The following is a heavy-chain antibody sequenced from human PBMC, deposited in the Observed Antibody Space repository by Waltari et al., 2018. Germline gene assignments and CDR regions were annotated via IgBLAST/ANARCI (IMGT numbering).Heavy chain of an antibody. CDR1: VFTFSSYA. CDR2: ISGSGGST. CDR3: AKGCTMIVVVWPYDY. D-gene: IGHD3-22*01. V-gene: IGHV3-23*01. Sequence: EVQLLESGGGLVQPGGSLSLSCASSVFTFSSYAMSWVRQAPGKGLEWVSAISGSGGSTYYADSVKGRFTISRDNSKNTLYLQMNSLRAEDTAVYYCAKGCTMIVVVWPYDYWGQGTLVTVSS. J-gene: IGHJ4*02.